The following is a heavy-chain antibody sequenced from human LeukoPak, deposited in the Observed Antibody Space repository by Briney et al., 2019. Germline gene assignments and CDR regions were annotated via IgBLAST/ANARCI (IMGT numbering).Heavy chain of an antibody. Sequence: GGSLRLSCAASGFIFSDYYMTWIRQAPGKGLEWVSYISSSGGITYYADSVKGRFTISRDNAKNSLYLEMNSLGDDDTAVYCARTGGAGSPSDTWGQGTLVTVSS. CDR3: ARTGGAGSPSDT. CDR1: GFIFSDYY. D-gene: IGHD3-10*01. J-gene: IGHJ5*02. V-gene: IGHV3-11*01. CDR2: ISSSGGIT.